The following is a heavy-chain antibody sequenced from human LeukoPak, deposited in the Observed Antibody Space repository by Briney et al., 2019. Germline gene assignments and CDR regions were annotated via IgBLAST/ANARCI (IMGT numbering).Heavy chain of an antibody. Sequence: GGSLRLSCAASGFSFSSYAMNWVRQAPGKGLEWVSVISGSGGSTYYADSVKGRFTISRDNSKNTLDLQMNSLSAADTAVYYCASPRITGTSRPFDYWGQGTLVTVSS. CDR3: ASPRITGTSRPFDY. D-gene: IGHD1-7*01. J-gene: IGHJ4*02. CDR1: GFSFSSYA. CDR2: ISGSGGST. V-gene: IGHV3-23*01.